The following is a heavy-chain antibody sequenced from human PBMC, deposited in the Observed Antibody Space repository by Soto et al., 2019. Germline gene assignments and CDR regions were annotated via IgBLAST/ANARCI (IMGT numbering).Heavy chain of an antibody. Sequence: GGSLRLSCTASGFTFGDYAMSWFRQAPGKGLEWVGFIRGKAYGGTTEYAASVKGRFTISRDDSKSIAYLQMNSLKTEDTAVYYCTRDGGFVVVPAAILWGMDVWRQGTTVTVSS. J-gene: IGHJ6*02. D-gene: IGHD2-2*01. CDR2: IRGKAYGGTT. CDR3: TRDGGFVVVPAAILWGMDV. V-gene: IGHV3-49*03. CDR1: GFTFGDYA.